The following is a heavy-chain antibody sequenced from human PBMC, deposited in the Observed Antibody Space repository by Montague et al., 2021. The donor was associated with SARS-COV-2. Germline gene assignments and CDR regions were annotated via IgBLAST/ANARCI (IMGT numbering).Heavy chain of an antibody. J-gene: IGHJ4*02. CDR3: ASELYGSHRHPPGY. CDR2: INHSGST. D-gene: IGHD6-13*01. Sequence: SETLSLTCAVYGGSFNGRYWSWIRQPPGKGLEWIGEINHSGSTNYNPSLKSRVTISVDTSKNQFSLKLSSVTAADTAVYYCASELYGSHRHPPGYWGQGTLVTVSS. V-gene: IGHV4-34*01. CDR1: GGSFNGRY.